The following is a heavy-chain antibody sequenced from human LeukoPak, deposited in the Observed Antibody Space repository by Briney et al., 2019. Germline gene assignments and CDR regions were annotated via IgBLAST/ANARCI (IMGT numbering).Heavy chain of an antibody. D-gene: IGHD1-26*01. CDR2: IYYSGST. V-gene: IGHV4-59*01. CDR3: ARENLIVGATTAFDI. Sequence: SETLSLTCTVSGGSISSYYWSWIRQPPGKGLEWIGYIYYSGSTNYNPSLKSRVTMSVDTSKNKFSLKLSSVTAADTAVYYCARENLIVGATTAFDIWGQGTMVTVSS. J-gene: IGHJ3*02. CDR1: GGSISSYY.